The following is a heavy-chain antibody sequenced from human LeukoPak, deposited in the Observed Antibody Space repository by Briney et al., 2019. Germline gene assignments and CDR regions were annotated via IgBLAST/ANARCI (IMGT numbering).Heavy chain of an antibody. D-gene: IGHD1-1*01. CDR3: ATSGTYFYYYYFAF. Sequence: PGGSLRLSCAASGFTFSDYYMRWVSQAPGKGREWISYISRGEETTNYADSVKGRVTISRDNAKKSLYLHLNRLRDEGTGVYFCATSGTYFYYYYFAFGGTGTTVTVSS. V-gene: IGHV3-11*01. J-gene: IGHJ6*03. CDR2: ISRGEETT. CDR1: GFTFSDYY.